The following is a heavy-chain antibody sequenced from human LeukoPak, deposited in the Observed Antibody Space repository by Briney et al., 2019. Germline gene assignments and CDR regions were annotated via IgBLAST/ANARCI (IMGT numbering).Heavy chain of an antibody. CDR3: AHYSSSWYGAFDI. CDR2: IYWDDDK. D-gene: IGHD6-13*01. CDR1: GVSLSTFGVG. V-gene: IGHV2-5*02. J-gene: IGHJ3*02. Sequence: SGPTLGDPPQTPTLTRTFSGVSLSTFGVGVGWIPPPPGKALEGLALIYWDDDKRYSPSLKSRLTITKDTSKNQVVLTMTNMDPVDTATYYCAHYSSSWYGAFDIWGQGTMVTVSS.